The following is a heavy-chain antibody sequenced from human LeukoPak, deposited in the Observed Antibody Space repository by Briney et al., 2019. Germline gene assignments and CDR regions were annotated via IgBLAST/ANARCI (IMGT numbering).Heavy chain of an antibody. Sequence: PSETLSLTCTVSGGSISSGSYYWSWIRQPAGKGLEWIGRIYTSGSTNYNPSLKSRVTISVDTSKNQFSLKLSSVTAADTAVYYCARGSSSSWPVEAPTEYFQHWGQGTLVTVSS. J-gene: IGHJ1*01. CDR2: IYTSGST. CDR1: GGSISSGSYY. V-gene: IGHV4-61*02. D-gene: IGHD6-13*01. CDR3: ARGSSSSWPVEAPTEYFQH.